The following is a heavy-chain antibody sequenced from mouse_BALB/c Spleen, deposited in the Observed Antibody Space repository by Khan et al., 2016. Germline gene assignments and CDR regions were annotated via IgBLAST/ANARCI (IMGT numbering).Heavy chain of an antibody. CDR1: GFSLTSYG. D-gene: IGHD1-2*01. CDR2: IWAGGST. V-gene: IGHV2-9*02. J-gene: IGHJ4*01. Sequence: QVQLKQSGPGLVAPSQSLSITCTVSGFSLTSYGVHWVRQPPGKGLEWLGVIWAGGSTNYNSALMSRLSISKDNSKSQVFLKMNSLQTGDTAMYYCARDRRRNAMDYWGQGTSVTVSS. CDR3: ARDRRRNAMDY.